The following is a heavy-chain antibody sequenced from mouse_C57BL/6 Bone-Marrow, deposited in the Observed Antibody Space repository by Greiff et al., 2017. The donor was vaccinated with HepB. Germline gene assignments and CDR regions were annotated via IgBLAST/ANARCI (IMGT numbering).Heavy chain of an antibody. Sequence: VQLQQPGAELVKPGASVKVSCKASGYTFTSYWMHWVKQRPGQGLEWIGRIHPSDSDTNYNQKFKGKATLTVDKSSSTAYMQLSSLTSEDSAVYYCAIRDRYHPICFAYWGQGTLVTVSA. CDR3: AIRDRYHPICFAY. CDR2: IHPSDSDT. V-gene: IGHV1-74*01. D-gene: IGHD5-1-1*01. J-gene: IGHJ3*01. CDR1: GYTFTSYW.